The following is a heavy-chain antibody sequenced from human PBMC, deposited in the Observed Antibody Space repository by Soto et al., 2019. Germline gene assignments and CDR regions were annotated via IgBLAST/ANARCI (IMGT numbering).Heavy chain of an antibody. J-gene: IGHJ4*02. V-gene: IGHV3-74*01. Sequence: EVQLVESGGGLVQPGGSLRLSCAASGFTFSSYWMHWVRQVPGKGLVWVSRINSDGSSTNYADSVKGRFTISRDNAKNTLYLQMNSLRAEDTAVYYCARGASVATVTPVGYWGQGNLVTVSS. D-gene: IGHD4-17*01. CDR2: INSDGSST. CDR1: GFTFSSYW. CDR3: ARGASVATVTPVGY.